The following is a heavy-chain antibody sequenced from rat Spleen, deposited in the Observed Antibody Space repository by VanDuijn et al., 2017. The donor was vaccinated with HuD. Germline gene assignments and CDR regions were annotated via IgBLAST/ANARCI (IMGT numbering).Heavy chain of an antibody. CDR3: TSPFRWFAY. V-gene: IGHV2-15*01. CDR2: VWTGGSS. Sequence: QVQLKESGPGLMQPSETLSLTCTVSGFSLTSYHVSWVRQPPGKGLEWLGVVWTGGSSVYNSLLKSRLSISRDTSKSQVFLKMNSLQTEDTAIYFCTSPFRWFAYWGQGTLVTVSS. CDR1: GFSLTSYH. J-gene: IGHJ3*01.